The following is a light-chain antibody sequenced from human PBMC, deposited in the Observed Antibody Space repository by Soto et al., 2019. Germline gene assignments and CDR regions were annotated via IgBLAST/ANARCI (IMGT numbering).Light chain of an antibody. J-gene: IGLJ1*01. CDR3: SSYTSSSTYV. Sequence: QSALTQPASVSGSPGQSITISCTGTSSDVGGYNYVSWYQHFPGKAPKLMIYDVSYRLSGVSNRFSGSKSGNTASLTISGLQAEDEADYYCSSYTSSSTYVFGTGTKLTVL. CDR2: DVS. CDR1: SSDVGGYNY. V-gene: IGLV2-14*03.